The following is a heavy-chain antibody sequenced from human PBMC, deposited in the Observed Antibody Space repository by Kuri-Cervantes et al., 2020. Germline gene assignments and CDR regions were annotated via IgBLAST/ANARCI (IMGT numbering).Heavy chain of an antibody. Sequence: SETLSLTCTVSGGSISGSSYYWGWIRQPPGKGLEWIGSIYYSGSTYYNPSLKSRVTISVDTSKNQFSLKLSSVTAADTAVYYCARLEWGRRYFDLWGRGTLVTVSS. J-gene: IGHJ2*01. CDR2: IYYSGST. V-gene: IGHV4-39*07. CDR1: GGSISGSSYY. CDR3: ARLEWGRRYFDL. D-gene: IGHD1-26*01.